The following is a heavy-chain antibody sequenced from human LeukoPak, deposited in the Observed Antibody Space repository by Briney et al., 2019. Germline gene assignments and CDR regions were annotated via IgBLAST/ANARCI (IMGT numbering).Heavy chain of an antibody. CDR3: VRARYNFWSDDDAFDI. Sequence: GASVKVSCKASGYTFTSYGISWVRQAPGQGLEWMGWMNPNSGNTGYAQKFQGRVTITRNTSISTAYMELSSLRSEDTAVYYCVRARYNFWSDDDAFDIWDQGTMVTVSS. D-gene: IGHD3-3*01. J-gene: IGHJ3*02. CDR1: GYTFTSYG. CDR2: MNPNSGNT. V-gene: IGHV1-8*03.